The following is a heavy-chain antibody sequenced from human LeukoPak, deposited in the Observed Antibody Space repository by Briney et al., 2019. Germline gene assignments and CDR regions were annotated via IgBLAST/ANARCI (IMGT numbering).Heavy chain of an antibody. J-gene: IGHJ4*02. CDR1: GFTFGDYA. Sequence: GGSLRLSCTASGFTFGDYAMSWVRQAPGKGLEWVGFVRSKAYGGTTEYAASVKGRFTISRDNAKNSLYLQMNSLRAEDTAVYYCARVVEGLVRDYFDYWGQGTLVTVSS. CDR2: VRSKAYGGTT. CDR3: ARVVEGLVRDYFDY. D-gene: IGHD6-19*01. V-gene: IGHV3-49*04.